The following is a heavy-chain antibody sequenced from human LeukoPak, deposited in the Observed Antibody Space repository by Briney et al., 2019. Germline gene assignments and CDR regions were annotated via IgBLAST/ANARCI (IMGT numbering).Heavy chain of an antibody. D-gene: IGHD5-18*01. CDR1: GFTVSSNY. V-gene: IGHV3-53*01. J-gene: IGHJ4*02. Sequence: GVSLRLSCAASGFTVSSNYMSWVRQAPGKGLEWVSVIYRGGSTYYADSVKGRFTISRDTSKNTLYLQMNSLRAEDTAVYYCARGVDTATLNFWGQGTLVTVSS. CDR2: IYRGGST. CDR3: ARGVDTATLNF.